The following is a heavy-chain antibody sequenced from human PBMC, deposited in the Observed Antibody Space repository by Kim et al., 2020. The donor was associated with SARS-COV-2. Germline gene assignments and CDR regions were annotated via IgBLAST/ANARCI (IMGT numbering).Heavy chain of an antibody. CDR1: GFTFSSYN. Sequence: GGSLRLSCAASGFTFSSYNMNWVRQAPGKGLEWVSYISSSSSTIYYADSVKGRFTISRDNAKNSLYLQMHSLGAEDTAVYHCASRLWFGELYPGGYWGQGTLVTVSS. V-gene: IGHV3-48*01. CDR2: ISSSSSTI. CDR3: ASRLWFGELYPGGY. D-gene: IGHD3-10*01. J-gene: IGHJ4*02.